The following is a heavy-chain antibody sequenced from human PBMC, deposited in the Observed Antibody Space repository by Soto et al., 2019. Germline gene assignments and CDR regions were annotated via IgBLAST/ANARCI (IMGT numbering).Heavy chain of an antibody. CDR2: INHSGST. CDR1: GGSFSGYY. J-gene: IGHJ3*02. Sequence: SETLSLTCAVYGGSFSGYYWSWIRQPPGKGLEWIGEINHSGSTNYNPSLKSRVTISVDTSKNQFSLKLSSVTAADTAVYYCARGRSRKYYYDRSGYSTFSRAEAFDIWGQGTMVTVSS. D-gene: IGHD3-22*01. V-gene: IGHV4-34*01. CDR3: ARGRSRKYYYDRSGYSTFSRAEAFDI.